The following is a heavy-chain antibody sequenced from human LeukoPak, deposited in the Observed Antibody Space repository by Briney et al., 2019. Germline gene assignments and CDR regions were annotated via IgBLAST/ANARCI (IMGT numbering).Heavy chain of an antibody. J-gene: IGHJ4*02. CDR3: ARDGGDSGYDLFDY. CDR2: IKRDGGEQ. Sequence: PGGSLRLSCVASGFTFSTYWMTWVRQAPGKGLEWVANIKRDGGEQFYVDSVKGRFTISRDNAKNSLYLQMNSLRAEDTAGYYCARDGGDSGYDLFDYWGQGALVTVSS. D-gene: IGHD5-12*01. CDR1: GFTFSTYW. V-gene: IGHV3-7*05.